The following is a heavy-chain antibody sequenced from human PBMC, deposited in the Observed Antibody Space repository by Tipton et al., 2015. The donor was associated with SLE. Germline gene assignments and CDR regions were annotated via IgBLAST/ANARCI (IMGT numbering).Heavy chain of an antibody. J-gene: IGHJ4*02. Sequence: SLRLSCAASGFTFDDYAMHWVRQAPGKGLEWVSGISWNSGSIGYADSVKGRFTISRDNAKNSLYLQMNSLRAEDMALYYCAKGFDSSGSPIDYWGQGTLVTVSS. V-gene: IGHV3-9*03. CDR1: GFTFDDYA. CDR3: AKGFDSSGSPIDY. CDR2: ISWNSGSI. D-gene: IGHD3-22*01.